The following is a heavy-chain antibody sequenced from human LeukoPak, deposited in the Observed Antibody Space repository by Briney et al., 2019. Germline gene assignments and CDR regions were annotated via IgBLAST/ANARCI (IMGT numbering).Heavy chain of an antibody. V-gene: IGHV3-21*01. J-gene: IGHJ5*02. CDR3: ASSGGSMYNWFDP. CDR1: GFTFSSYS. CDR2: ISSSSSYI. Sequence: GGSLRLSCAASGFTFSSYSMNWVRQAPGKGLEWVSSISSSSSYIYYADSVKGRFTISRDNAKNSLYLQVNSLRAEDTAVYYCASSGGSMYNWFDPWGQGTLVTVSS.